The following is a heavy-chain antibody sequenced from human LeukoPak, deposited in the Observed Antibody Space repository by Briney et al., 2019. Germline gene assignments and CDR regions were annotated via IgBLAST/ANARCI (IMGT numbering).Heavy chain of an antibody. CDR3: AKPDYDFWSGYYKGVAFDI. CDR2: ISGSGGST. CDR1: GFTFSSYA. V-gene: IGHV3-23*01. D-gene: IGHD3-3*01. Sequence: LAGGSLRLSCAASGFTFSSYAMSWVRQAPGKGLEWVSAISGSGGSTYCADSVKGRFTISRDNSKNTLYLQMNSLRAEDTAVYYCAKPDYDFWSGYYKGVAFDIWGQGTMVTVSS. J-gene: IGHJ3*02.